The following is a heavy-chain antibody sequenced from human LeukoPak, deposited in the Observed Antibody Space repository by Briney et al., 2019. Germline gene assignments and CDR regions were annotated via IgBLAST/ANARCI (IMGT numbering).Heavy chain of an antibody. V-gene: IGHV3-74*01. J-gene: IGHJ4*02. CDR1: GFTFSSHW. Sequence: GGSLRLSCAASGFTFSSHWMHWVRQAPGKGLVWVSRINTDGSTTSYADSVKGRFTISRDNAKNTLYLQMNSLRAEDTAVYYCARVYTFGPDYWGQGTLVTVSS. D-gene: IGHD3-3*01. CDR3: ARVYTFGPDY. CDR2: INTDGSTT.